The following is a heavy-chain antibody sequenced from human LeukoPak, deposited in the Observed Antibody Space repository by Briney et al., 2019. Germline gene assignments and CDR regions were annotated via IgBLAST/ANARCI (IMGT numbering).Heavy chain of an antibody. Sequence: GESLKISCKASGYSFTSYWIGWVRQMPGKGLEWMGIIDPSDSETRYTPSFQGQVTISVDKSLTTAYVQWNSLKASDTATYYCARQTAMGRSGDYWGQGTLVTVSS. CDR2: IDPSDSET. D-gene: IGHD5-18*01. J-gene: IGHJ4*02. CDR3: ARQTAMGRSGDY. CDR1: GYSFTSYW. V-gene: IGHV5-51*01.